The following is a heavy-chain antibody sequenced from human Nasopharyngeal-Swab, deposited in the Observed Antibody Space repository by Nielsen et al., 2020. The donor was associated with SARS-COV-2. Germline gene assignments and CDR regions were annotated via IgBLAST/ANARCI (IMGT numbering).Heavy chain of an antibody. CDR2: IKSKTDGGTT. V-gene: IGHV3-15*01. Sequence: WIRQPPGKGLEWVGRIKSKTDGGTTDYAAPVKGRFTISRDDSKNTLYLQMNSLKTEDTAVYYSTTVDSLGDSSGWYPRYFQHWGQGTLVTVSS. D-gene: IGHD6-19*01. J-gene: IGHJ1*01. CDR3: TTVDSLGDSSGWYPRYFQH.